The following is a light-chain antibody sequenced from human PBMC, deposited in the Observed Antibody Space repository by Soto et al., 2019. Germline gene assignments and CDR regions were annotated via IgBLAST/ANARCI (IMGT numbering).Light chain of an antibody. J-gene: IGKJ5*01. Sequence: DIQMTHSPSSLIASVGAPVPITCQASQDISQFLNWYQQKPGKAPKVLIYESSNLQRGVPSRFSGRGSGTDFTFTISRLQPDDIGTYYCQQYDDLPITFGQGTRLEIK. CDR2: ESS. V-gene: IGKV1-33*01. CDR1: QDISQF. CDR3: QQYDDLPIT.